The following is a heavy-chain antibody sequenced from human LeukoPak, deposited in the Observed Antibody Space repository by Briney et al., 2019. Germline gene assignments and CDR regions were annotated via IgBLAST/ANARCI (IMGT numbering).Heavy chain of an antibody. J-gene: IGHJ4*02. CDR2: INPSGGST. CDR1: GYTFTSYD. V-gene: IGHV1-46*01. CDR3: ARDPDYGDTQPSFDY. D-gene: IGHD4-17*01. Sequence: ASVKVSCKASGYTFTSYDMHWVRQAPAQGHEGMGIINPSGGSTSYAQNFQGIVTMTSNTSTSTVYIELSSLRSDDTAVYYCARDPDYGDTQPSFDYWGQGTLVTVSS.